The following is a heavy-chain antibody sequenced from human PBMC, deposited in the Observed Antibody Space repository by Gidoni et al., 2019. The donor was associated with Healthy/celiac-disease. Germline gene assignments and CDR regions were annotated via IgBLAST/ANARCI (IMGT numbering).Heavy chain of an antibody. D-gene: IGHD3-22*01. V-gene: IGHV1-3*01. CDR3: ARTQPDYYDSSGDPPDY. J-gene: IGHJ4*02. CDR2: INDGNGNT. Sequence: QVQLVQSGAEVKKPGASVKVSCKASGYTVTSYAMHWVRQAPGQRLEWMGWINDGNGNTKYSQKFQGRVTITRDTAASTAYMELSSLRSEDTAVYYCARTQPDYYDSSGDPPDYWGQGTLVTVSS. CDR1: GYTVTSYA.